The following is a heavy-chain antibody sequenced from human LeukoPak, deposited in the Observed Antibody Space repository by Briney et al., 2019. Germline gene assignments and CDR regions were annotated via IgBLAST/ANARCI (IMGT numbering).Heavy chain of an antibody. CDR2: ISSSGSTI. CDR1: GFTSSSYA. D-gene: IGHD3-10*01. J-gene: IGHJ4*02. V-gene: IGHV3-48*03. Sequence: PGGCLRRSCSASGFTSSSYAMKCGRKAPGKGLEWVSYISSSGSTIYYADSVKGRFTISRDNAKNSLYLQLNSLRAEDTAVYFCASVRQFVDYWGQGTLVTVSS. CDR3: ASVRQFVDY.